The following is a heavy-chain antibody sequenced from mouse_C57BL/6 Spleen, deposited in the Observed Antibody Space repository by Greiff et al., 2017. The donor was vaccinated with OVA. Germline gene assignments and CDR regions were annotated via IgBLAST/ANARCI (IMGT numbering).Heavy chain of an antibody. CDR1: GFTFSDYG. CDR2: ISSGSSTI. D-gene: IGHD2-1*01. CDR3: ASLYYGNFYFDY. J-gene: IGHJ2*01. V-gene: IGHV5-17*01. Sequence: EVQGVESGGGLVKLGGSLKLSCAASGFTFSDYGMHWVRQAPEKGLEWVAYISSGSSTIYYADTVKGRFTISRDNAKNTLFLQMTSLRSEDTAMYYCASLYYGNFYFDYWGQGTTLTVSS.